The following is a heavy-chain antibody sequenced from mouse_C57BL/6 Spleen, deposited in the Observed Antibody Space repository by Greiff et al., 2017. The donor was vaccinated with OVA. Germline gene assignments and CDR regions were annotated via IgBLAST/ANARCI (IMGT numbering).Heavy chain of an antibody. J-gene: IGHJ4*01. CDR2: IYPGSGST. D-gene: IGHD5-5*01. CDR1: GYTFTSYW. CDR3: ARDPLPGDYYAMDY. V-gene: IGHV1-55*01. Sequence: QVQLKQPGAELVKPGASVKMSCKASGYTFTSYWITWVKQRPGQGLEWIGDIYPGSGSTNYNEKFKSKATLTVDTSSSTAYMQLSSLTSEDSAVYYCARDPLPGDYYAMDYWGQGTSVTVSS.